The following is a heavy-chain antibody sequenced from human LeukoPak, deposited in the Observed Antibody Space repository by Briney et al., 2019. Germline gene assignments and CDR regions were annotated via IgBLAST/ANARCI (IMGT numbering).Heavy chain of an antibody. Sequence: GGSLRLSCAASGLTFRHYAMHWVRQAPGKGLEWVAFISYDGNQKYYVDSVKGRFTISRDNSKDTVDLQMNSLRVEDTSVYYCTESSGRPPYYGLDVWGQGTTVTVSS. D-gene: IGHD6-19*01. CDR1: GLTFRHYA. J-gene: IGHJ6*02. V-gene: IGHV3-30*03. CDR3: TESSGRPPYYGLDV. CDR2: ISYDGNQK.